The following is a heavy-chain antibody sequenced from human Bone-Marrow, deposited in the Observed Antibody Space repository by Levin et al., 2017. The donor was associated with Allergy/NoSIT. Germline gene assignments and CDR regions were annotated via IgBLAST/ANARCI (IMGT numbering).Heavy chain of an antibody. CDR2: ISSSSSYI. CDR3: ARLVVWNYGSWFDP. Sequence: LSLTCAASGFTFSSYSMNWVRQAPGKGLEWVSSISSSSSYIYYADSVKGRFTISRDNAKNSLCLQMNSLRAEDTAVYYCARLVVWNYGSWFDPWGQGTLVTVSS. CDR1: GFTFSSYS. J-gene: IGHJ5*02. V-gene: IGHV3-21*01. D-gene: IGHD1-7*01.